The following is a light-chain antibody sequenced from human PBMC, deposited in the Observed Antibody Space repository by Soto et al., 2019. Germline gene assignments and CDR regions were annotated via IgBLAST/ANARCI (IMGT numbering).Light chain of an antibody. CDR3: QQYGRGVT. J-gene: IGKJ4*01. CDR2: SSS. Sequence: EIVMTQYPATLSVSPGERATLSCRASQTVSNNLAWYQQKPGQAPRLLFYSSSTRATGVPARFSGSRSGTDFTLTISSLQSEDFAVYYCQQYGRGVTFGGGTKVEIK. CDR1: QTVSNN. V-gene: IGKV3-15*01.